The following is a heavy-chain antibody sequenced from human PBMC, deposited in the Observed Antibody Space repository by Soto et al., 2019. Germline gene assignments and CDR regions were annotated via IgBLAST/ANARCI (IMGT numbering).Heavy chain of an antibody. Sequence: QVHLVQSGAEVKKPGASVKVSCKASNYTFTSYGIVWVRQAPGQGLEWMGWISAYNGNTNYAQKVQGRVTMTTDTSTSTAYKELRSLRSDDTAMYYCARFLWYGELTRSFDYWGQGTLVTVSS. J-gene: IGHJ4*02. D-gene: IGHD3-10*01. V-gene: IGHV1-18*01. CDR3: ARFLWYGELTRSFDY. CDR2: ISAYNGNT. CDR1: NYTFTSYG.